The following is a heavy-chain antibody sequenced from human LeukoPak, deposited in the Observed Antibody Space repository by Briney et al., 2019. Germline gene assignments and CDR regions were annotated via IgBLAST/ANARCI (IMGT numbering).Heavy chain of an antibody. CDR1: GFTFSNFG. CDR2: ISYDGSNK. D-gene: IGHD2-2*01. V-gene: IGHV3-30*18. Sequence: GGSLRLSCAASGFTFSNFGMHWVRQAPGEGLEWVAVISYDGSNKFYADSVKGRFTISRDNSKNTLYLQMNSLRAEDTAVYYCAKASVAVPYYFDFWGQGALVTVSS. CDR3: AKASVAVPYYFDF. J-gene: IGHJ4*02.